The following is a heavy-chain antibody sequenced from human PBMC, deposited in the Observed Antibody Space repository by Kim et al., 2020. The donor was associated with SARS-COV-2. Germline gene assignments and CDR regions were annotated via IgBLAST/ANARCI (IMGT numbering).Heavy chain of an antibody. Sequence: NYAQKLQGRVTMTTDTSTSTAYMELRSLRSDDTAVYYCARVGCSSTCMDVWGQGTTVTVSS. V-gene: IGHV1-18*01. J-gene: IGHJ6*02. CDR3: ARVGCSSTCMDV. D-gene: IGHD2-2*01.